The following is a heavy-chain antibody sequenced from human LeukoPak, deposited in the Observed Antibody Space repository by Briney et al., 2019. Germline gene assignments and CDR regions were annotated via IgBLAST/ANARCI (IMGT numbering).Heavy chain of an antibody. J-gene: IGHJ5*02. D-gene: IGHD6-13*01. V-gene: IGHV3-33*01. CDR1: GFTFSSYG. CDR2: IWYDGSNK. CDR3: VRGVGVSRFNYFDP. Sequence: TGGSLRLSCAASGFTFSSYGMHWVRQAPGKGLEWVAVIWYDGSNKYYADSVKGRFTISRDNSKNTLYLQMNSLRAEDTAVYYCVRGVGVSRFNYFDPWGQGTLVIVSS.